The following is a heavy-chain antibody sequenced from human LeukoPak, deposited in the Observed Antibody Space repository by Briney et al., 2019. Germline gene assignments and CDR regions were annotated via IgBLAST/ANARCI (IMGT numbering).Heavy chain of an antibody. CDR1: GFTFSSYW. D-gene: IGHD3-10*01. Sequence: GGSLRPSCAASGFTFSSYWMHWVRQAPGKGLVWVSRINSDGSSTSYADSVKGRFTISRDNAKNSLYLQMNSLRAEDTALYYCARDRPYFELGGVDYWGQGTLVTVSS. CDR3: ARDRPYFELGGVDY. J-gene: IGHJ4*02. CDR2: INSDGSST. V-gene: IGHV3-74*01.